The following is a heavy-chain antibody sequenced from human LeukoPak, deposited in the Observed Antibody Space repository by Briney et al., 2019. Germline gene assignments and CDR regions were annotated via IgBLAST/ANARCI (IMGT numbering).Heavy chain of an antibody. V-gene: IGHV3-7*03. CDR2: IQPDGSEQ. Sequence: GGSLRLSCAASGFAFSRSWMSWVRQAPGKGLEWVGNIQPDGSEQYPVDSVKGRFTISRDNAKNSLYLQMNSLRAEDTAVYYCARMGEAYYYYMDVWGKGTTVTISS. CDR1: GFAFSRSW. D-gene: IGHD2-21*01. CDR3: ARMGEAYYYYMDV. J-gene: IGHJ6*03.